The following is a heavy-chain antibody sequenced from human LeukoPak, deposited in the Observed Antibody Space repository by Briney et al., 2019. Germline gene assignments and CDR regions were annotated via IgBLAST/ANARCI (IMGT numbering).Heavy chain of an antibody. CDR2: ISGSGGST. V-gene: IGHV3-23*01. Sequence: PGGSLRLSCAASRFTFSTYWMHWVRQAPGKGLVWVSAISGSGGSTYYADSVKGRFTISRDNSKNTLYLQMNSLRAEDTAVYYCARATMGAPLGYWGQGTLVTVSS. J-gene: IGHJ4*02. CDR3: ARATMGAPLGY. D-gene: IGHD3-10*01. CDR1: RFTFSTYW.